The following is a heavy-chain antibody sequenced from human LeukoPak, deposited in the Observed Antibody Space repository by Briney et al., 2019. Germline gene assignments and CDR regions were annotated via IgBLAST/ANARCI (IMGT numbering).Heavy chain of an antibody. D-gene: IGHD3-9*01. CDR3: AKDEGILTGYYIGLDY. V-gene: IGHV3-30*02. Sequence: EGSLRLSCAASGFTFSSYGMHWVRQAPGKGLEWVAFIRYDGSNKYYADSVKGRFTISRDNSKNTLYLQMNSLRAEDTAVYYCAKDEGILTGYYIGLDYWGQGTPVTVSS. CDR1: GFTFSSYG. CDR2: IRYDGSNK. J-gene: IGHJ4*02.